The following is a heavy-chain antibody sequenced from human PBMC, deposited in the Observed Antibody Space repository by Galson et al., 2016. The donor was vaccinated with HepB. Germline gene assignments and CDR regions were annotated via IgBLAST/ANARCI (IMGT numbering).Heavy chain of an antibody. CDR2: IKKDGSEK. V-gene: IGHV3-7*03. Sequence: SLRLSCAVSEFTLRSDWMTWVRQAPGRGLEWVANIKKDGSEKYYVDSVKGRFTISRDNAKNSLYLQMNSLRADDTAVYYCTISVSLWGQGTLVTVSS. J-gene: IGHJ4*02. CDR3: TISVSL. CDR1: EFTLRSDW.